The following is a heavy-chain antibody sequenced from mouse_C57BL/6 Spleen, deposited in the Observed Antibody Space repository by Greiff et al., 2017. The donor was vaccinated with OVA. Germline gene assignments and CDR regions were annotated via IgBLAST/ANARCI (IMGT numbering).Heavy chain of an antibody. CDR3: ARWTHYYGSRGDYFDY. CDR1: GCTFTSYW. CDR2: INPSSGYT. J-gene: IGHJ2*01. Sequence: QVQLQQSGAELAKPGASVKLSCKASGCTFTSYWMHWVKQRPGQGLEWIGYINPSSGYTKYNQKFKDKATLTADKSSSTAYMQLSSLTHEDSAVYYCARWTHYYGSRGDYFDYWGQGTTLTVSS. D-gene: IGHD1-1*01. V-gene: IGHV1-7*01.